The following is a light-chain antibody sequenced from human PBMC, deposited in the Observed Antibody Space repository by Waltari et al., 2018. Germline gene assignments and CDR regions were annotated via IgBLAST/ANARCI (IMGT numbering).Light chain of an antibody. CDR1: TSNIGNNY. J-gene: IGLJ3*02. CDR3: GTWDSSLSAVL. Sequence: QSVLTQPPSVSAAPGQKVTISCSGSTSNIGNNYVSWYQQFPGTAPKLLIYDNNKRPSEIPYRFSGSKSCTSATLGIAGLQTGDEADYYCGTWDSSLSAVLFGGGTNLTVL. V-gene: IGLV1-51*01. CDR2: DNN.